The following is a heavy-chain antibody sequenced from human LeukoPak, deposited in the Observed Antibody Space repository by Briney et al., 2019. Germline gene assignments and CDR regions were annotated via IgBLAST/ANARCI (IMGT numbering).Heavy chain of an antibody. CDR1: GYTFTSYG. CDR2: ISGYNGNT. J-gene: IGHJ6*03. V-gene: IGHV1-18*01. Sequence: GASMKVSCKASGYTFTSYGITWVRQAPGQGLEWMGWISGYNGNTNYAQKFQGRVTMTTDTSTSTVYMELRSLRSDDTAVYYCARGFGSSWYIRSVGLYYYYMDVWGKGTTVTVSS. D-gene: IGHD6-13*01. CDR3: ARGFGSSWYIRSVGLYYYYMDV.